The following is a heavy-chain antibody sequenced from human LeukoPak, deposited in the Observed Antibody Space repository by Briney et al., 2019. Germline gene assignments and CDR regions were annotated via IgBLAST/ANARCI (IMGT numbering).Heavy chain of an antibody. V-gene: IGHV3-23*01. CDR3: AKPMVRGVICNWFDP. J-gene: IGHJ5*02. CDR1: GFTFSSYA. D-gene: IGHD3-10*01. Sequence: GGSLRLSCAASGFTFSSYAMSWVRQAPGKGLEWVSAISGSGGSTYYADSVKGRFTISRDNSKNTLYLQMNSLRAEDTAVYYCAKPMVRGVICNWFDPWGQGTLVTVSS. CDR2: ISGSGGST.